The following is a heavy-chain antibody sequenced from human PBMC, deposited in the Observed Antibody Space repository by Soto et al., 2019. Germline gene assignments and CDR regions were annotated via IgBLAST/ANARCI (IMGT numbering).Heavy chain of an antibody. Sequence: SETLSLTCTVARGSSSRSADYWGWIRQPPGKGLEWIGTIYYSGNTYSNPSLKSRVTISVDTSKNQFSLKLSSVTAADTAVYYCARLRYCSSTSCGRNYFYDMDVWGQGTTDT. CDR1: RGSSSRSADY. CDR3: ARLRYCSSTSCGRNYFYDMDV. CDR2: IYYSGNT. D-gene: IGHD2-2*01. V-gene: IGHV4-39*01. J-gene: IGHJ6*02.